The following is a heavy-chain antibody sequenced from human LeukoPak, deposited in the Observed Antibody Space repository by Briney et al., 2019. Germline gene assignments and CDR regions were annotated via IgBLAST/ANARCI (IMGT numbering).Heavy chain of an antibody. D-gene: IGHD6-6*01. Sequence: SETLSLTCTVSGGSISSYYWSWIRQPPGKGLEWIGYICYSGSTNYNPSLKSRVTISVDTSKNQFSLKLRSVNAADTAVDYCARVDPDSSSTLEVFDYWGQGTLVTVSS. CDR2: ICYSGST. V-gene: IGHV4-59*01. CDR1: GGSISSYY. J-gene: IGHJ4*02. CDR3: ARVDPDSSSTLEVFDY.